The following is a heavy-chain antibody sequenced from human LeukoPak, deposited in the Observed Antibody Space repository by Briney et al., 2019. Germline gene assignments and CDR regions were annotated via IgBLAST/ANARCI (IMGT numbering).Heavy chain of an antibody. D-gene: IGHD2-15*01. CDR3: AREGYCSGGSCYISYYYYYYMDV. CDR2: INHSGST. V-gene: IGHV4-34*01. Sequence: SETLSLTCTVSGGSISSYYWSWIRQPPGKGLEWIGEINHSGSTNYNPSLKSRVTISVDTSKNQFSLKLSSVTAADTAVYYCAREGYCSGGSCYISYYYYYYMDVWGKGTTVTVSS. CDR1: GGSISSYY. J-gene: IGHJ6*03.